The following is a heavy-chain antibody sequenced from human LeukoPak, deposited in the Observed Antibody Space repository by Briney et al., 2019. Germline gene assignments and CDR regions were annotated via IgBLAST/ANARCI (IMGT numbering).Heavy chain of an antibody. Sequence: GGSLRLSCAASGFTFSSYAMSWVRQAPGKGLEWVSAISGSGGSTYYADSVKGRFTLSRGNSKNTLYLQMNSLRAEDTAVYYCAKYGSDSGAYYYFDYWGQGTLVTVSS. D-gene: IGHD3-22*01. J-gene: IGHJ4*02. CDR2: ISGSGGST. CDR3: AKYGSDSGAYYYFDY. CDR1: GFTFSSYA. V-gene: IGHV3-23*01.